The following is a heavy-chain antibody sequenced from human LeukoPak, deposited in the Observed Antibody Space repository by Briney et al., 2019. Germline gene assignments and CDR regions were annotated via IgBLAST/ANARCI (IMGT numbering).Heavy chain of an antibody. CDR3: ASQPYDFWSGRFDY. V-gene: IGHV4-59*08. J-gene: IGHJ4*02. Sequence: SETLSLTCTVSGGSISTYYWSWIRQPPGKGLEWIGYIYYSGSTYYNPSLKSRVTISVDTSKNQFSLKLSSVTAADTAVYHCASQPYDFWSGRFDYWGQGTLVTVSS. CDR2: IYYSGST. CDR1: GGSISTYY. D-gene: IGHD3-3*01.